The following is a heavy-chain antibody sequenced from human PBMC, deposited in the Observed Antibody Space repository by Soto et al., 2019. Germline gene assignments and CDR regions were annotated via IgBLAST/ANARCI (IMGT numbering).Heavy chain of an antibody. V-gene: IGHV3-64*01. CDR1: GFTFSSYA. CDR2: ISSNGGST. CDR3: ARSPRSYGPQTIYYYYYMDV. Sequence: GGSLRLSCAASGFTFSSYAMHWVRQAPGKGLEYVSAISSNGGSTYYANSVKGRFTISRDNSKNTLYLQMGSLRAEDMAVYYCARSPRSYGPQTIYYYYYMDVWGKGTTVTVSS. J-gene: IGHJ6*03. D-gene: IGHD5-18*01.